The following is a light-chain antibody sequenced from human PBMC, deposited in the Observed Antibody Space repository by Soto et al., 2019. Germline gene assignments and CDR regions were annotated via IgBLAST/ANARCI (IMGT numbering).Light chain of an antibody. J-gene: IGKJ2*01. V-gene: IGKV1-5*03. CDR1: QSISSW. CDR3: QRYNSYMHT. Sequence: DIQMTQSPSTLSASVGDRVTITCRASQSISSWLAWYQQKPGKAPKLLIYKAFSLESGVPSRFSGSGSGTEFILNISSLQPDDFSTYYCQRYNSYMHTFGQGTKLEIK. CDR2: KAF.